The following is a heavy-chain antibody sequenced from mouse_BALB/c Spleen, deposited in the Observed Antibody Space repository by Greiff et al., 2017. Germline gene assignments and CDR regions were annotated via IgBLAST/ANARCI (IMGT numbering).Heavy chain of an antibody. D-gene: IGHD6-1*01. CDR2: IRLKSNNYAT. J-gene: IGHJ4*01. V-gene: IGHV6-6*02. CDR1: GFTFSNYW. CDR3: TRSLYYAMDY. Sequence: EVKLVDSGGGLVQPGGSMKLSCVASGFTFSNYWMNWVRQSPEKGLEWVAEIRLKSNNYATHYAESVKGRFTISRDDSKSSVYLQMNNLRAEDTGIYYCTRSLYYAMDYWGQGTSVTVSS.